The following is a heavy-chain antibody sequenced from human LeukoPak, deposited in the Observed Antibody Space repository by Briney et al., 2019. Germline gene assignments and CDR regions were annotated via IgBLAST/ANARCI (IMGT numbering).Heavy chain of an antibody. CDR2: IYSGGST. D-gene: IGHD3-10*01. Sequence: PGGSLRLSCAASGFTFSSYGMHWVRQSPGKGLEWVSVIYSGGSTYYADSVKGRFTISRDNSKNTLYLQMNSLRAEDTAVYYCARSFGEFAFDYWGQGTLVTVSS. J-gene: IGHJ4*02. CDR3: ARSFGEFAFDY. V-gene: IGHV3-53*01. CDR1: GFTFSSYG.